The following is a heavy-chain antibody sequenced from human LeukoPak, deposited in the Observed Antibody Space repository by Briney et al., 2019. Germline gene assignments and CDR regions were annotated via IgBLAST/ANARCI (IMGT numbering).Heavy chain of an antibody. CDR1: GGSISSSSYY. J-gene: IGHJ6*03. Sequence: SETLSLTCTVSGGSISSSSYYWGWIRQPPGKGLEWIGSIYYSGSTYYNPSLKSRVTISVDTSKNQFSLKLSSVTAADTAVYYCARHSYDSSGYYLSSSYYYYMDVWGKGTTVTISS. CDR3: ARHSYDSSGYYLSSSYYYYMDV. D-gene: IGHD3-22*01. V-gene: IGHV4-39*01. CDR2: IYYSGST.